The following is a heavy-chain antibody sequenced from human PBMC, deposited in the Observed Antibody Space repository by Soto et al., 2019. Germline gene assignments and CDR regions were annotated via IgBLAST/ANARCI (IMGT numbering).Heavy chain of an antibody. CDR2: NNTYNGMT. CDR1: GYTFINYH. V-gene: IGHV1-18*01. CDR3: AKSPRGAMATD. Sequence: QVQLVQSGGEVKKPGASVTVSCKASGYTFINYHITWVRQTPGQGLDWMAWNNTYNGMTDYAQKFQRCITMTKDTSTSTADMEPRNLGSDDTSGYFWAKSPRGAMATDWGQGTVVTVSS. J-gene: IGHJ4*02. D-gene: IGHD5-12*01.